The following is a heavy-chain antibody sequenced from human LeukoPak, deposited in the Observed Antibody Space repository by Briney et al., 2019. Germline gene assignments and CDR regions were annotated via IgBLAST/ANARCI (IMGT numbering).Heavy chain of an antibody. CDR2: IIQDGSAK. V-gene: IGHV3-7*04. CDR1: GFTFSTYR. J-gene: IGHJ4*02. Sequence: GGSLRLSRVASGFTFSTYRMSWVRQAPGKGLVWVANIIQDGSAKNYVDSVKGRFTISRDNAKNSLYLQMNSLRAEDTAVYYCARVTSYYYNTSGDYYFDYWGQGTLVTVSS. D-gene: IGHD3-22*01. CDR3: ARVTSYYYNTSGDYYFDY.